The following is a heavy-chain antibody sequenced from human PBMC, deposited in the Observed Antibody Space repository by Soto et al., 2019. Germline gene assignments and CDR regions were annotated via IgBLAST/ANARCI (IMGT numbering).Heavy chain of an antibody. J-gene: IGHJ4*02. CDR2: IWYDGSNK. V-gene: IGHV3-33*01. Sequence: QVQLVESGGGVVQPGRSLRLSCAASGFTFSNYGMHWVRQAPGKGLEWVAVIWYDGSNKYYADSVKGRFTMSRDNSKNTLYLQMNSLRVEDTAVYYCAREYSGGYKWDYWGQGTLVTVSS. CDR3: AREYSGGYKWDY. D-gene: IGHD6-19*01. CDR1: GFTFSNYG.